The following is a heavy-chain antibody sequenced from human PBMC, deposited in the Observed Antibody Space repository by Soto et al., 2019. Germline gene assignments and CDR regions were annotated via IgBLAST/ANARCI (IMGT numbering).Heavy chain of an antibody. CDR1: GVTCASYN. D-gene: IGHD1-1*01. Sequence: GVSLRLSCASSGVTCASYNMLWGRRAPGKGLEWVDSIRHHSDYLSHADSVKGRVSVSRDNAKNSLFLEMTILRDEDTDVYYCERGERAERQTDGDSYTYYPMDVWGQGTTVTV. CDR2: IRHHSDYL. V-gene: IGHV3-21*06. J-gene: IGHJ6*03. CDR3: ERGERAERQTDGDSYTYYPMDV.